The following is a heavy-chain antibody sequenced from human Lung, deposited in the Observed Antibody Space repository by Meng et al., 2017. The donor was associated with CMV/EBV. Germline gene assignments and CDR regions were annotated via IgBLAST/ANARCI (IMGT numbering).Heavy chain of an antibody. CDR1: GGSISRGDYY. CDR2: IYYSRST. J-gene: IGHJ4*02. Sequence: TXSLXCIVSGGSISRGDYYWSWIRQTPGKGLEWIGYIYYSRSTYYNPSLKSRVTISVDTSKNQFTLKLRSVTAADTAVYYCARVLHQAHFDYWGQGTLVTVSS. CDR3: ARVLHQAHFDY. V-gene: IGHV4-30-4*08.